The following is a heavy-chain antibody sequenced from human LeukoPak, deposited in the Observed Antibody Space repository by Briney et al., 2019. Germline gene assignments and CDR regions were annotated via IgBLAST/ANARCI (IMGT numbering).Heavy chain of an antibody. D-gene: IGHD2-8*01. CDR3: ARTDCTNGVCFPRGESDSSGYYY. Sequence: ASVKVSCKASGYTFTGYYMHWVRQAPGQGLEWMGWINPNSGGTNYAQKFQGRVTMTRDTSISTAYMELSRLRSDDTAVYYCARTDCTNGVCFPRGESDSSGYYYWGLGTLVTVSS. V-gene: IGHV1-2*02. CDR2: INPNSGGT. CDR1: GYTFTGYY. J-gene: IGHJ4*02.